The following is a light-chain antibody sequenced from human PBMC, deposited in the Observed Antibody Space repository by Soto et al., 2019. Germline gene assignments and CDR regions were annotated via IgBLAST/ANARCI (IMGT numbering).Light chain of an antibody. CDR2: GAS. CDR3: HQYHSPPQT. Sequence: EIVFTQPPPTLSLSPGARATPSCRASQSISSNYLAGYQQKPGQAPRRLIYGASSRATGIPDRFTGSGSGTDFTLTITRLEPEDFAVYYCHQYHSPPQTFGQGTKVDIK. V-gene: IGKV3-20*01. CDR1: QSISSNY. J-gene: IGKJ2*01.